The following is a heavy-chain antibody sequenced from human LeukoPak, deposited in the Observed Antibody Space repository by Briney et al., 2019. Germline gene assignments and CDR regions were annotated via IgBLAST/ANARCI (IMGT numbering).Heavy chain of an antibody. CDR2: IIPIFGTA. CDR3: AAASYYYDSSAENYFDY. CDR1: GYTFTSYG. Sequence: SVKVSCKASGYTFTSYGISWVRQAPGQGLEWMGGIIPIFGTANYAQKFQGRVTITADESTSTAYMELSSLRSEDTAVYYCAAASYYYDSSAENYFDYWGQGTLVTVSS. J-gene: IGHJ4*02. V-gene: IGHV1-69*13. D-gene: IGHD3-22*01.